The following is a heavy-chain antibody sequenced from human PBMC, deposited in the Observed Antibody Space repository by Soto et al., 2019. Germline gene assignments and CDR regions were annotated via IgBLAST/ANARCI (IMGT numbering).Heavy chain of an antibody. CDR2: IYPGDSDT. D-gene: IGHD3-9*01. J-gene: IGHJ6*02. CDR3: ARVTSYSTGHYFFYYGMDV. V-gene: IGHV5-51*01. CDR1: GYSFRSYW. Sequence: EVQLVQSGAEVKKPGESLKISCKGSGYSFRSYWIAWVRQMPGKGLEWMGIIYPGDSDTKYSPSFQGQVTISADKSNNTASLQWSTLKASDTAVYFCARVTSYSTGHYFFYYGMDVWGQGTTVTVS.